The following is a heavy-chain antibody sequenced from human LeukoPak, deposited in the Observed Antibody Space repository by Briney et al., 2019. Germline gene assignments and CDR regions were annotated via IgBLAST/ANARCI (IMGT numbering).Heavy chain of an antibody. D-gene: IGHD2-21*02. CDR2: ISGSGGST. Sequence: HTGGSLRLSCAASGFTFSSYAMSWVRQAPGKGLEWVSAISGSGGSTYYADSVKGRFTISRDNSKNTLCLQMNSLRAEDTAVYYCAKDLNVYCGGDCYSQPDYWGQGTLVTVSS. CDR3: AKDLNVYCGGDCYSQPDY. CDR1: GFTFSSYA. J-gene: IGHJ4*02. V-gene: IGHV3-23*01.